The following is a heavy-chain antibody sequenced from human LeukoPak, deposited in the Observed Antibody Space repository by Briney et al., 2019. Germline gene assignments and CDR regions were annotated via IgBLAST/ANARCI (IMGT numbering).Heavy chain of an antibody. V-gene: IGHV1-2*02. Sequence: GASVKVSCKASGYTFTGYYMHWVRQAPGQGLEWMGWINPNSGGTNYAQKFQGRVTMTRDTSITTANMELSRLRSDDTAVYYRARVVAGNWFDPWGQGTLVTVSS. CDR2: INPNSGGT. CDR1: GYTFTGYY. D-gene: IGHD6-19*01. CDR3: ARVVAGNWFDP. J-gene: IGHJ5*02.